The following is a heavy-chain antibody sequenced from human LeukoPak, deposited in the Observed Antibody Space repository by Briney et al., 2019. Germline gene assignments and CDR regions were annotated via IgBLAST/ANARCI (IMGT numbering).Heavy chain of an antibody. D-gene: IGHD6-6*01. Sequence: PSETLSLTCTVSGGSISSGGYYWSWIRQHPGKGLEWIGYIYYSGSTYYNPSLKSRVTISVDTSKNQFSPKLSSVTAADTAVYYCARVHSSSSIDYWGQGTLVTVSS. J-gene: IGHJ4*02. CDR2: IYYSGST. CDR1: GGSISSGGYY. V-gene: IGHV4-31*03. CDR3: ARVHSSSSIDY.